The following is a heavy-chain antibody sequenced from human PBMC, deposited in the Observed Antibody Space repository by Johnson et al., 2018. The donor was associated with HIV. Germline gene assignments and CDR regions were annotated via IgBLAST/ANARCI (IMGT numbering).Heavy chain of an antibody. CDR1: GFTFSNYA. J-gene: IGHJ3*02. D-gene: IGHD1-1*01. CDR2: ISYDGSNK. Sequence: QVQLVESGGGVVQPGRSLRLSCAASGFTFSNYAMHWVRQAPGKGLEWVAVISYDGSNKYYADSVQGRFTISRDNSKNTLYLQMNSRRTEDTAVYYCARVPSGTPSSIWGQGTKVTVS. V-gene: IGHV3-30*14. CDR3: ARVPSGTPSSI.